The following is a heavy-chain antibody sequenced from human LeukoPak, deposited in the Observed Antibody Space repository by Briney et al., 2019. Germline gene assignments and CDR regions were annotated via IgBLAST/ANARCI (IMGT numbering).Heavy chain of an antibody. CDR3: ARRVDEFDY. V-gene: IGHV4-38-2*02. CDR2: IYHIGST. CDR1: GYSISSNYY. D-gene: IGHD2-15*01. J-gene: IGHJ4*02. Sequence: SETLSLTCTVSGYSISSNYYWGWIRPPPGKGLEWIGNIYHIGSTHYNPSLKSRVTISVHTSKNQFSLNLSSVTAADTAVYYCARRVDEFDYWGQGTLVTVSS.